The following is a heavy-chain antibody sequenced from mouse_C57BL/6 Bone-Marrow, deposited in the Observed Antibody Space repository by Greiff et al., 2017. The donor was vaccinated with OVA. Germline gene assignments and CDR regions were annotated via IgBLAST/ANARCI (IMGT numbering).Heavy chain of an antibody. CDR2: IDPSDSYT. CDR1: GYTFTSYW. V-gene: IGHV1-59*01. CDR3: AGYDPPCAMDY. J-gene: IGHJ4*01. Sequence: VQLQQPGAELVRPGTSVKLSCTASGYTFTSYWMHWVKQRPGQGLEWIGVIDPSDSYTNYNQKFKGKATFTVATSSCTAYMQLSSLTSKDSAVYYCAGYDPPCAMDYWGQGTSVTVAS. D-gene: IGHD2-3*01.